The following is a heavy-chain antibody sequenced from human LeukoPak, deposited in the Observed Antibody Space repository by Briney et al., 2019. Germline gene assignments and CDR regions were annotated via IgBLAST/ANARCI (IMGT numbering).Heavy chain of an antibody. Sequence: SETLSLTCTVSGGSISSYYWSWIRQPAGKGLESIGHISTSGSTNYNPSLKSRVTMSVDTSKNQFSLKLSSVTAADTAVYYCARVRYSDGSVLTRKRSYYFDYWGQGTLVTVSS. J-gene: IGHJ4*02. CDR1: GGSISSYY. D-gene: IGHD3-22*01. CDR3: ARVRYSDGSVLTRKRSYYFDY. CDR2: ISTSGST. V-gene: IGHV4-4*07.